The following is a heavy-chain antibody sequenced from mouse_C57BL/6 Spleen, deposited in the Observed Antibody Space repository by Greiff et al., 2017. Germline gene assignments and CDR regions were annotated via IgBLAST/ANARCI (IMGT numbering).Heavy chain of an antibody. J-gene: IGHJ4*01. V-gene: IGHV14-2*01. D-gene: IGHD2-3*01. CDR3: ARPGGAYDGYLPYYAMDY. CDR2: IDPEDGET. CDR1: GFNIKDYY. Sequence: VHVKQSGAELVKPGASVKLSCTASGFNIKDYYMHWVKQRTEQGLEWIGRIDPEDGETKYAPKFQGKATITADTSSNTAYLQLSSLTSEDTAVYYCARPGGAYDGYLPYYAMDYWGQGTSVTVSS.